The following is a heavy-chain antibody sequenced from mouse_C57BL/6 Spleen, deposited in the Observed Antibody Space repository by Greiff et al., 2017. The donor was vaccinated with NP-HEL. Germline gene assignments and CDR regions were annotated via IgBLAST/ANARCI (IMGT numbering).Heavy chain of an antibody. J-gene: IGHJ4*01. CDR2: IYPRDGST. Sequence: QVQLKQSGPELVKPGASVKLSCNASGYTFTSYDINWVKQRPGQGLEWIGWIYPRDGSTKYNEKFKGKATLTVDTSSSTAYMELHSLTSEDSAVYFCAREEGITTVNYYAMDYWGQGTSVTVSS. D-gene: IGHD1-1*01. CDR3: AREEGITTVNYYAMDY. V-gene: IGHV1-85*01. CDR1: GYTFTSYD.